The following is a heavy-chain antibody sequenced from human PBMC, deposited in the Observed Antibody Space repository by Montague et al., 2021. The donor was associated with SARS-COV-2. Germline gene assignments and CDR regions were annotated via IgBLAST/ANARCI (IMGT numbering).Heavy chain of an antibody. CDR3: ARAQTSSGVVITSFDY. V-gene: IGHV4-31*03. CDR2: IYYSGST. Sequence: TLSLTCTVSGGSISSGGYYWSWIRQHPGKGLEWIGYIYYSGSTYYNPSLKSRVTISVDTSKNQFSLKLSSVTAADTAVYYCARAQTSSGVVITSFDYWGQGTLVTVSS. J-gene: IGHJ4*02. D-gene: IGHD3-3*01. CDR1: GGSISSGGYY.